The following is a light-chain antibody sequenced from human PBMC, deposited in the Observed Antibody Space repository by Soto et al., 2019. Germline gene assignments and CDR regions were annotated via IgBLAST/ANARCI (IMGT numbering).Light chain of an antibody. CDR2: GTS. J-gene: IGKJ2*01. CDR3: QQYGSSVYT. CDR1: QSVSSSH. V-gene: IGKV3-20*01. Sequence: EIVLTQSPGTLSLSPGERATLSCRASQSVSSSHLAWYQQKPGQAPRLLIYGTSTRATGIPDRFSGSGSGTDFTLTISRLEPEDFAVYYCQQYGSSVYTFGQGTKLEIK.